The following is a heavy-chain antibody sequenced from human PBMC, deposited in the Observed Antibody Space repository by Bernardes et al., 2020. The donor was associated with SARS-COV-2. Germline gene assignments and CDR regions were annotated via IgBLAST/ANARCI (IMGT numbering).Heavy chain of an antibody. CDR1: GFTFDSYA. CDR3: AKAQETCSSTNCYNYFYYYGLDV. CDR2: IGNTGDTT. V-gene: IGHV3-23*01. J-gene: IGHJ6*02. Sequence: GGSLRLSCAASGFTFDSYAMSWVRQAPGEGLEWVAAIGNTGDTTYHADSVTGRFTISRDNSKNTLYLQMNSLRAEDTAVYFCAKAQETCSSTNCYNYFYYYGLDVWGQGTPVTVSS. D-gene: IGHD2-2*01.